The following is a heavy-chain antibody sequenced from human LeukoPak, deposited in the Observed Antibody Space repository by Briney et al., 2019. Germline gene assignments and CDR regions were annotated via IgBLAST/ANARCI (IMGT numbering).Heavy chain of an antibody. V-gene: IGHV5-51*01. CDR1: GYSFTSYW. CDR2: IHPGDSDT. J-gene: IGHJ3*02. Sequence: GESLKISCKGSGYSFTSYWIGWVRQMPGKGLEWMGIIHPGDSDTRYSPSFQGQVTISADKSISTAYLQWSSLKASDTAMYYCARLRVEMATIFKRESRAFDIWGQGTMVTVSS. CDR3: ARLRVEMATIFKRESRAFDI. D-gene: IGHD5-12*01.